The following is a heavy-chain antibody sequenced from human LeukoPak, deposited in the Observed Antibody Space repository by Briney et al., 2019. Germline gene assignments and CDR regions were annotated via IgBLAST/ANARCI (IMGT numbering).Heavy chain of an antibody. V-gene: IGHV1-18*01. D-gene: IGHD1-26*01. J-gene: IGHJ4*02. CDR1: GYTFTSYG. CDR3: ARDNRIVGATLAGY. CDR2: ISAYNGNT. Sequence: ASVKVSCTASGYTFTSYGISWVRQAPGQGLEWMGWISAYNGNTNYAQKLQGRVTMTTDTSTGTAYMELRSLRSDDTAVYYCARDNRIVGATLAGYWGQGTLVTVSS.